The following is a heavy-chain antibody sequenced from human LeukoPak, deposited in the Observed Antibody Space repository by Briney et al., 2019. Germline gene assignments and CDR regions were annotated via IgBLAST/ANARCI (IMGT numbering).Heavy chain of an antibody. D-gene: IGHD4-17*01. CDR1: GGSFSGYY. CDR3: ARDRTDYGDDGNWFDP. J-gene: IGHJ5*02. Sequence: SETLSLTCAVYGGSFSGYYWSWIRQPPGKGLEWIGEINHSGNTSYNPSLKSRVVISVDTSKNQFSLKLKSVTAADTAVYYCARDRTDYGDDGNWFDPWGQGTLVTVSS. CDR2: INHSGNT. V-gene: IGHV4-34*01.